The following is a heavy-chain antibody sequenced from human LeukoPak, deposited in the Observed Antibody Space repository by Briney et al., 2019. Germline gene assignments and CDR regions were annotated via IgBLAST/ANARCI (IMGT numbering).Heavy chain of an antibody. CDR1: GGSISSSSYY. CDR3: ARQPYSGSLVDY. J-gene: IGHJ4*02. Sequence: SETLSLTCTVSGGSISSSSYYWGWIRQPPGKGLECIGSVYYNGNTYYIPSLKSRVTISVDTSKNQFSLKLSSVTAADTAVYYCARQPYSGSLVDYWGQGTLVTVSS. V-gene: IGHV4-39*01. D-gene: IGHD1-26*01. CDR2: VYYNGNT.